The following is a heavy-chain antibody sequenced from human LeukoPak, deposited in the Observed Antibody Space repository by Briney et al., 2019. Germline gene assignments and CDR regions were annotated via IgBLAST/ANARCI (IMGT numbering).Heavy chain of an antibody. V-gene: IGHV5-51*01. CDR3: ARRSDYLDYYHYGMDV. CDR2: IYPGDSDT. J-gene: IGHJ6*02. Sequence: GESLKISCKGSGYSFTSYWIGWVRQMPGKGLEWMGIIYPGDSDTRYSPSFQGQVTISADKSISTAYLQWSSLKASDTAMYYCARRSDYLDYYHYGMDVWGQGTTVTVSS. D-gene: IGHD4-17*01. CDR1: GYSFTSYW.